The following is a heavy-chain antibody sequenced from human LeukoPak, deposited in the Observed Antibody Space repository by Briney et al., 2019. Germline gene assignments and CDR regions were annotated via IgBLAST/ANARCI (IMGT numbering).Heavy chain of an antibody. CDR2: ISAYNGNT. CDR3: VISLPDY. V-gene: IGHV1-18*01. CDR1: GYTFTSYG. Sequence: ASVKVSCKASGYTFTSYGISWVRQAPGQGLEWMGWISAYNGNTNYAQKLQGRVTMTTDKSTSTTYMELSSLRSEDTAVYYCVISLPDYWGQGTLVTVSS. D-gene: IGHD3-10*01. J-gene: IGHJ4*02.